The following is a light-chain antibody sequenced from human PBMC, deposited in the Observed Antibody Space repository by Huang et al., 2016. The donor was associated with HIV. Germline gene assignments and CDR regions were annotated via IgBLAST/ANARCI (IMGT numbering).Light chain of an antibody. J-gene: IGKJ4*01. CDR2: EAS. Sequence: ETLMTQFPATLSVSPGERATLSCRASQNVRNNLAWYQQKPGQAPWLLFYEASSRATGVPGRVSASGSGIDFTLTISSLQSEDFAVYYCQQFNNWPPAFGGGTTVEIK. V-gene: IGKV3-15*01. CDR3: QQFNNWPPA. CDR1: QNVRNN.